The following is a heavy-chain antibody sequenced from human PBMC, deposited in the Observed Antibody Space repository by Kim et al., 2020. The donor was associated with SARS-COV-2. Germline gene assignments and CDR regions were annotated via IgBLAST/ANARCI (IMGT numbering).Heavy chain of an antibody. CDR2: IYYSGST. Sequence: SETLSLTCTVSGGSISSYYWSWIRQPPGKGLEWIGYIYYSGSTNYNPSLKSRVTISVDTSKNQFSLKLSSVTAADTAVYYCARPITGYYWYFDLWGRGTLVTVSS. V-gene: IGHV4-59*08. J-gene: IGHJ2*01. CDR3: ARPITGYYWYFDL. CDR1: GGSISSYY. D-gene: IGHD1-20*01.